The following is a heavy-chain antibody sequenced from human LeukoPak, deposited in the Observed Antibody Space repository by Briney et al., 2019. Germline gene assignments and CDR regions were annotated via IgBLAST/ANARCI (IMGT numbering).Heavy chain of an antibody. D-gene: IGHD2-2*02. CDR1: GLTFSSYW. CDR3: VSRYCTSINCYKASGSGAFDI. CDR2: INSDGSDT. V-gene: IGHV3-74*01. J-gene: IGHJ3*02. Sequence: GGSLRLSCAASGLTFSSYWMHWVRQVPGKGLVWVSRINSDGSDTNYADSVKGRFTISRDNAKNTLYLQMNSLRAEDTALYYCVSRYCTSINCYKASGSGAFDIWGQGTMVTVSS.